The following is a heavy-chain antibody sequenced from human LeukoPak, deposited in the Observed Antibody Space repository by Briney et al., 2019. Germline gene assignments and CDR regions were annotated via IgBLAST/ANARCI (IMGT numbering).Heavy chain of an antibody. CDR1: GFTFSSYA. J-gene: IGHJ6*03. CDR2: ISYDGSDK. D-gene: IGHD3-3*01. Sequence: GGSLRLSCAASGFTFSSYAMHWVRQAPGKGLEWVAVISYDGSDKYYADSVKGRFTISRDNSKNTLYLQVNSLRAEDTAVYYCARTFFDFWSAYSYYYMNVWGEGTTVTVSS. V-gene: IGHV3-30*01. CDR3: ARTFFDFWSAYSYYYMNV.